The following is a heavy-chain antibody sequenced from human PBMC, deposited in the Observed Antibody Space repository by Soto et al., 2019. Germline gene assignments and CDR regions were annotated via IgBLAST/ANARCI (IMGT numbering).Heavy chain of an antibody. CDR3: AKDLRNDFWSGPLDY. V-gene: IGHV3-30*18. D-gene: IGHD3-3*01. Sequence: QVQLVESGGGVVQPGRSLRLSCAASGFTFSSYGMHWVRQAPGKGLEWVAVISYDGSNKYYADSVKGRFTISRDNSKNTLYLQMNSLRAEDTAVYYCAKDLRNDFWSGPLDYWGQGTLVTVSS. J-gene: IGHJ4*02. CDR2: ISYDGSNK. CDR1: GFTFSSYG.